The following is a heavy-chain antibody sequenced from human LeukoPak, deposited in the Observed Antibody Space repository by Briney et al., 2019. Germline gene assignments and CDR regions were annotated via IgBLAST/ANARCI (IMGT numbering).Heavy chain of an antibody. V-gene: IGHV4-30-2*01. J-gene: IGHJ6*02. CDR1: GGSISSGGYS. CDR2: IYHSGST. CDR3: ARVRYYGMDV. Sequence: SQTLSLTCAVSGGSISSGGYSWSWIRQPPGKGLEWIGYIYHSGSTYYNPSLKSRVTISVDRSKNQFSLKLSSVTAAGTAVYYCARVRYYGMDVWGQGTTVTVSS.